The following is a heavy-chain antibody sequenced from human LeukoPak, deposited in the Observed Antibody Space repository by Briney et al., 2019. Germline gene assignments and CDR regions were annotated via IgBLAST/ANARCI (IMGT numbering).Heavy chain of an antibody. J-gene: IGHJ4*01. V-gene: IGHV3-9*01. Sequence: QTGRSLRLSCAASGFTFKNYAMHWVRQAPGKGLEWVSSISWNSGNVDYSDSVKGRFTLSRDNAKNSLFLQMNSLRDEDTAFYYCVKSGTYSSSSGYIDSWGHGTPVTVSS. CDR2: ISWNSGNV. CDR3: VKSGTYSSSSGYIDS. D-gene: IGHD6-6*01. CDR1: GFTFKNYA.